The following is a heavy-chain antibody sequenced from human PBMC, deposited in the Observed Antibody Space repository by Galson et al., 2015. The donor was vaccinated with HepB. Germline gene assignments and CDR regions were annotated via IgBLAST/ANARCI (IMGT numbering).Heavy chain of an antibody. D-gene: IGHD1-1*01. CDR3: ARSRTTWGSADY. Sequence: SLRLSCAASGFTFSTYWMHWVRQAPGKGLVWVSHINTDGGTTTYADSVKGRFTISRDNAKNTLYLQMNSLRADDTAVYYCARSRTTWGSADYWGQGTLVTVSS. J-gene: IGHJ4*02. CDR1: GFTFSTYW. CDR2: INTDGGTT. V-gene: IGHV3-74*01.